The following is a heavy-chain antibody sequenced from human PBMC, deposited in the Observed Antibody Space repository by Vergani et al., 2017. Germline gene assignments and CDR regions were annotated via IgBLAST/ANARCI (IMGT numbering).Heavy chain of an antibody. CDR2: LTGGGGST. V-gene: IGHV3-23*01. D-gene: IGHD1-14*01. CDR1: GFTFSTYA. Sequence: EVQLLESGGSLKQPGGSVRLSCAASGFTFSTYAMHWVRQAPGKGLECVSALTGGGGSTYYADSFKGRFILSRDNSRDTLYMQMNSLLDEDSGVYYCARDFPLLYNRFDPWGQGTLVTVSS. J-gene: IGHJ5*02. CDR3: ARDFPLLYNRFDP.